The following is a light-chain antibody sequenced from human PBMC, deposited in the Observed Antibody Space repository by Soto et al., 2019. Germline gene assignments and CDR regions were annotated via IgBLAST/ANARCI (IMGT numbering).Light chain of an antibody. CDR3: QQRSNWPRLT. CDR2: AAS. CDR1: QDIRSD. Sequence: AIQMTQFPSSLSASVGDRVTLTCRASQDIRSDLGWYHQGPGKAPKLLIYAASTLQSGVPSRFSGSGSGTDFTLTISSLQPEDFATYYCQQRSNWPRLTFGGGTKVEIK. V-gene: IGKV1-6*01. J-gene: IGKJ4*01.